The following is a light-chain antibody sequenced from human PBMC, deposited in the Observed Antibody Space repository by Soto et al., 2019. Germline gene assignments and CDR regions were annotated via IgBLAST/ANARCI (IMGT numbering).Light chain of an antibody. CDR3: QQSHSIPLT. CDR2: DTY. CDR1: QSVGNS. V-gene: IGKV3-15*01. J-gene: IGKJ1*01. Sequence: IVMTHSPATLSLSPGERATLSWRASQSVGNSLAWYQLKPGQVPRLLIFDTYTRATGTPARFSGSGSGTDFTLTIRSLQPEDFATYYCQQSHSIPLTFGQGTKVDIK.